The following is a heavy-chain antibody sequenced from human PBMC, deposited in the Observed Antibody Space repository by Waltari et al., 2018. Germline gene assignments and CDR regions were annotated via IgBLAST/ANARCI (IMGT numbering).Heavy chain of an antibody. J-gene: IGHJ4*02. D-gene: IGHD5-12*01. CDR1: GGSFRGYY. Sequence: QVQLQQWGAGLLKPSETLSLTCAVYGGSFRGYYWSWIRPPPGKGLEWIGEINHSGSTNYNPSLKSRVTISVDTSKNQFSLKLSSVTAADTAVYYCARGRNIVATISHFDYWGQGTLVTVSS. V-gene: IGHV4-34*01. CDR3: ARGRNIVATISHFDY. CDR2: INHSGST.